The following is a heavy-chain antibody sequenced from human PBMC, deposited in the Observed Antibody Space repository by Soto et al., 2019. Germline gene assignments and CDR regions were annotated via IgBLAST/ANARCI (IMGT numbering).Heavy chain of an antibody. J-gene: IGHJ6*03. CDR1: GGSISSYY. CDR3: ARQAPYYDFWSGYYGSIYYMDV. V-gene: IGHV4-59*08. Sequence: SETLSLTCTVSGGSISSYYWSWIRQPPGKGLEWIGYIYYSGSTNYNPSLKSRVTISVDTSKNQFSLKLSSVTAADTAVYYCARQAPYYDFWSGYYGSIYYMDVWGKGTTVTAP. D-gene: IGHD3-3*01. CDR2: IYYSGST.